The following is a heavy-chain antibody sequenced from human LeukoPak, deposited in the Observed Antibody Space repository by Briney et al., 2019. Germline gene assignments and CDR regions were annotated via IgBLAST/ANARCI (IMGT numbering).Heavy chain of an antibody. V-gene: IGHV4-38-2*02. CDR1: GYSISSGYY. CDR2: IYNSGVT. J-gene: IGHJ5*02. Sequence: SETLSLTCTVSGYSISSGYYWGWIRPSPGKVLEWIGIIYNSGVTYYNPSLKSRVTISIDMSKNQFSLKLNSVTAADTAVYYCARAYHSSWYLNWFDPWGQGTLVTVSS. CDR3: ARAYHSSWYLNWFDP. D-gene: IGHD6-13*01.